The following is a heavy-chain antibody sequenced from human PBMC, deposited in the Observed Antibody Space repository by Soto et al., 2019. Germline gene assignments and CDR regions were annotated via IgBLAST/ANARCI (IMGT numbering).Heavy chain of an antibody. CDR2: IYYTGST. D-gene: IGHD6-19*01. J-gene: IGHJ4*02. CDR1: GGSISIVDYY. CDR3: AIHRSAMAGPSFDY. V-gene: IGHV4-39*01. Sequence: SETLSLTCIASGGSISIVDYYWRWVRQPPGKGLEWIGTIYYTGSTFYKPSLKSRVTISVDTSKSQFSLNLSSVTAAGTAVYYCAIHRSAMAGPSFDYWGQGTLVTVSS.